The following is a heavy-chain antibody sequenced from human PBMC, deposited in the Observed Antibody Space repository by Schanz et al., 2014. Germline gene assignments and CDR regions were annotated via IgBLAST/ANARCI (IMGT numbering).Heavy chain of an antibody. CDR3: ASPSWYSDYGTYFDL. J-gene: IGHJ2*01. V-gene: IGHV3-48*01. CDR2: IATSSSTR. CDR1: GFDFNSYS. D-gene: IGHD5-12*01. Sequence: EVRLVESGGGLVQPGGSLRLSCEASGFDFNSYSMNWVRQAPGKGLEWVSYIATSSSTRHYADSVKGRFTISRDNSKNTLYLQMNSLRTDGTTVYFCASPSWYSDYGTYFDLWGRGTLITVSS.